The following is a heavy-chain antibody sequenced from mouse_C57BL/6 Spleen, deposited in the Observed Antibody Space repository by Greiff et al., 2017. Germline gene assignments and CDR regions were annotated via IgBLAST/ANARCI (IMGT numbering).Heavy chain of an antibody. Sequence: VQLQQPGAELVKPGASVKLSCKASGYTFTSYWMHWVKQRPGQGLEWIGMIHPNSGSTNDNEKFKSKATLTVDKSSSTAYMQLSSLTSEDSAVYYCARKITTVVGYAMDYWGQGTSVTVSS. D-gene: IGHD1-1*01. CDR1: GYTFTSYW. CDR2: IHPNSGST. V-gene: IGHV1-64*01. CDR3: ARKITTVVGYAMDY. J-gene: IGHJ4*01.